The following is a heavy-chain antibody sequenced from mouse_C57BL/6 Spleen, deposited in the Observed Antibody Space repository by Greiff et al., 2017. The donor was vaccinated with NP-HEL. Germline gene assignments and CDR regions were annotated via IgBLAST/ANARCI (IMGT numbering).Heavy chain of an antibody. J-gene: IGHJ1*03. Sequence: EVKVEESGPGLVKPSQSLSLTCSVTGYSITSGYYWNWIRQFPGNKLEWMGYISYDGSNNYNPSLKNRISITRDTSKNQFFLKLNSVTTEDTATYYCARNSLWLYWYFDVWGTGTTVTVSS. CDR3: ARNSLWLYWYFDV. CDR1: GYSITSGYY. V-gene: IGHV3-6*01. CDR2: ISYDGSN. D-gene: IGHD2-2*01.